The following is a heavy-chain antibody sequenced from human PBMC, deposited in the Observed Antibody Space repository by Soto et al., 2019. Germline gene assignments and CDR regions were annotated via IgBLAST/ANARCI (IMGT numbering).Heavy chain of an antibody. CDR3: ARDDYCGGDCAFGDYYYYGMDV. CDR2: ISAYNGNT. Sequence: ASVKVSCKASGYTFTSYGISWVRQAPGQGLEWMGWISAYNGNTNYAQKLQGRVTMTTDTSTSTAYMELRSLRSDDTAVYYCARDDYCGGDCAFGDYYYYGMDVWGQGTTVTVSS. D-gene: IGHD2-21*02. CDR1: GYTFTSYG. V-gene: IGHV1-18*01. J-gene: IGHJ6*02.